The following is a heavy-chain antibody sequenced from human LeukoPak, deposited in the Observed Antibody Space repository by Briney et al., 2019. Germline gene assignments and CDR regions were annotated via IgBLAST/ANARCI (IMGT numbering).Heavy chain of an antibody. Sequence: PGGSLRLSCAASGFTFSSYSMNWVRQAPGKGLEWVSSISSSSSYIYYADSVKGRFTISRDNAKNSLYLQMNSLRAEDTAVYYCARDRVVRGVFDYWGQGTLVTVSS. D-gene: IGHD3-10*01. CDR1: GFTFSSYS. V-gene: IGHV3-21*01. CDR2: ISSSSSYI. J-gene: IGHJ4*02. CDR3: ARDRVVRGVFDY.